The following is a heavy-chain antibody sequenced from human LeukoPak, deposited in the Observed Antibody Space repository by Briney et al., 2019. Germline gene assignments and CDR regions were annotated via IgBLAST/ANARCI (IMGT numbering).Heavy chain of an antibody. CDR3: AKGHNRNDY. Sequence: TGGSLRLSCAASGFTFMSYAMSWVRQAPGKGLEWVSAIVSSGGTTYYADSVKGRFIISRDNSKNTLYLQMNSLSAEDTALYYCAKGHNRNDYWGQGTLVTVSS. CDR1: GFTFMSYA. V-gene: IGHV3-23*01. CDR2: IVSSGGTT. J-gene: IGHJ4*02. D-gene: IGHD1-14*01.